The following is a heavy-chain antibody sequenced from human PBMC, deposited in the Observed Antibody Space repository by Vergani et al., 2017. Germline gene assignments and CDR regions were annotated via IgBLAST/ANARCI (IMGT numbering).Heavy chain of an antibody. V-gene: IGHV5-51*03. CDR2: IYPGHSDT. CDR1: GYSFTSYW. CDR3: ARGAPSLGSSGWYEGVFDY. J-gene: IGHJ4*02. Sequence: EVPLVQSGAEVKKPGESLKIFCKGSGYSFTSYWIGWLRQMPGKGLEWMGIIYPGHSDTRYSPSFQGQGTISAEKSISTSYLQWSSLKASDTAMYYCARGAPSLGSSGWYEGVFDYWGQGTLVTVSS. D-gene: IGHD6-19*01.